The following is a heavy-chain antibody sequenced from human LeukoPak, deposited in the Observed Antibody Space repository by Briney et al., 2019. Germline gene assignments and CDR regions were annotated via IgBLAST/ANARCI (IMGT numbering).Heavy chain of an antibody. CDR3: ARESTVTTWSNGMDV. J-gene: IGHJ6*02. CDR2: IIPILGIA. V-gene: IGHV1-69*04. Sequence: SVKVSCKASGGTFSSYAISWVRQAPGQGLEWMGRIIPILGIANYAQKFQGRVTITADKSTSTAYMELSSLRSKDTAVYYCARESTVTTWSNGMDVWGQGTTVTVSS. D-gene: IGHD4-17*01. CDR1: GGTFSSYA.